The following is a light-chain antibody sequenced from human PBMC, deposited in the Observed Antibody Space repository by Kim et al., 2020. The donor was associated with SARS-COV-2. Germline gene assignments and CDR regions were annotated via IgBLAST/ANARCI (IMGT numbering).Light chain of an antibody. CDR2: EVT. CDR1: SSDIGSYNR. Sequence: QSVLTQPPSVSGSPGQSVTISCTGTSSDIGSYNRVSWYQQPPGTAPNLIICEVTKRPSGVPDRFSGSKSGNTASLTISGLQAEDEGDYYCSSYTSSSTVVFGGGTQLTVL. V-gene: IGLV2-18*02. CDR3: SSYTSSSTVV. J-gene: IGLJ2*01.